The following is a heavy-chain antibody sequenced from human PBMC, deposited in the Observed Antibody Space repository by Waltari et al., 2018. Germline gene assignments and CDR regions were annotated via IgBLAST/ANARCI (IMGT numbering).Heavy chain of an antibody. Sequence: QVQLQESGPGLVKPSETLSLTCAVSGYSISSGYYWGWIRQPPGKGREWIGSISHSGSTYYNPSLKSRVTISVDTSKNQFSLKLSSVTAADTAVYYCARHPRTYYYGMDVWGQGTTVTVSS. CDR3: ARHPRTYYYGMDV. V-gene: IGHV4-38-2*01. CDR1: GYSISSGYY. J-gene: IGHJ6*02. CDR2: ISHSGST.